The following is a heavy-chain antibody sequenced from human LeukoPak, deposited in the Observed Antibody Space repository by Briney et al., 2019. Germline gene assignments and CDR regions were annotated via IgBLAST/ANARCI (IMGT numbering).Heavy chain of an antibody. CDR3: VKMWRWNNYFFDY. CDR1: GFTFSSYA. J-gene: IGHJ4*02. CDR2: ISGSGGST. Sequence: GGSLRLSCAASGFTFSSYAMSWVRQAPGKGLEWVSAISGSGGSTYYADSVKGRFTISRDNSKNTLYLQMNSLRAEDTAVYYCVKMWRWNNYFFDYWGQGTLVAVSS. V-gene: IGHV3-23*01. D-gene: IGHD2/OR15-2a*01.